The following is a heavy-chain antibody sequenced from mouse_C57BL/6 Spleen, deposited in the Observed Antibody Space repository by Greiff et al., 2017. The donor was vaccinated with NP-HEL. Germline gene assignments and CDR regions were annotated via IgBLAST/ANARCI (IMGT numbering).Heavy chain of an antibody. CDR2: IYPRSGNT. V-gene: IGHV1-81*01. Sequence: VQLQQSGAELARPGASVKLSCKASGYTFTSYGISWVKQRTGQGLEWIGEIYPRSGNTYYNEKFKGKATLTADKSSSTAYMEHRSLTSEDAAVYFCARMGTVVATYYFDDWGQGTTLTVSS. CDR3: ARMGTVVATYYFDD. J-gene: IGHJ2*01. D-gene: IGHD1-1*01. CDR1: GYTFTSYG.